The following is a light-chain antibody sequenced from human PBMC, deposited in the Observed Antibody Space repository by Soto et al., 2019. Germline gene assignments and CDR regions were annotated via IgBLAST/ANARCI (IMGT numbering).Light chain of an antibody. CDR3: QQYDTYSSSLT. J-gene: IGKJ4*01. Sequence: DIQMTQSPSTLSASVGDRVTITCRASQTISSWLAWYQQKPGKAPKLLIYKASSLESGVPSRLSGSGSGTEFTLTISSLQPDDFATYYCQQYDTYSSSLTFGGGTKVDIK. CDR2: KAS. V-gene: IGKV1-5*03. CDR1: QTISSW.